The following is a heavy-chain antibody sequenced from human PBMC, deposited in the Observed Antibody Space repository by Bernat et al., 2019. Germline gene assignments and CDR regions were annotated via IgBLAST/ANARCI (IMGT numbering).Heavy chain of an antibody. Sequence: QVQLVQSGAEVKKPGASVKVSCKASGYSFTAHYIHWVRQAPGQGLEWMGWINGNNGGTNYAQKFQGWVTFTRDTSISTAYMELSRLRSDDTAFYYCARELTSSWFDSWGQGTLVTVSS. CDR1: GYSFTAHY. V-gene: IGHV1-2*04. CDR3: ARELTSSWFDS. J-gene: IGHJ5*01. CDR2: INGNNGGT. D-gene: IGHD1-1*01.